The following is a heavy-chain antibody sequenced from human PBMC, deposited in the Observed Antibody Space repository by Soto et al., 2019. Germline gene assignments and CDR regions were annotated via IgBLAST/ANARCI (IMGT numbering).Heavy chain of an antibody. Sequence: PGGSLRLSCAASGFTVSGNYMSWVRQAPGKGLEWVSVIFGGGGTYYADSVKGRFTISRDGSKNTLFLQMNSLRAEDTAVYYCARGHYDTTGYYSPHWGQGTLVTVS. V-gene: IGHV3-53*01. D-gene: IGHD3-22*01. CDR3: ARGHYDTTGYYSPH. J-gene: IGHJ4*02. CDR1: GFTVSGNY. CDR2: IFGGGGT.